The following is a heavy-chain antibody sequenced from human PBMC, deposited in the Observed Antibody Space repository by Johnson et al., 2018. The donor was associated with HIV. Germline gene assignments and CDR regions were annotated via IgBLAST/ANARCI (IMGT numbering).Heavy chain of an antibody. Sequence: QVHLVESGGGVVQPGRSLRLSCVASGFTFSSYAMHWVRQAPGKGLEWVAVISYDGSNKDYADSVKGRFSISRDNCKNTLYLQMNSLRAEDTAVYYCARDEPYNLNAFDIWGQGTMVTVSS. CDR2: ISYDGSNK. CDR1: GFTFSSYA. D-gene: IGHD5-24*01. CDR3: ARDEPYNLNAFDI. V-gene: IGHV3-30*04. J-gene: IGHJ3*02.